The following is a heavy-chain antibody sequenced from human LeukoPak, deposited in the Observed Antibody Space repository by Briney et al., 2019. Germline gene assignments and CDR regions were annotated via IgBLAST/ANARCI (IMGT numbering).Heavy chain of an antibody. J-gene: IGHJ4*02. CDR2: FDPEDGET. D-gene: IGHD3-3*01. CDR1: GYTLTELS. Sequence: GASVKVSCKVSGYTLTELSMHWVRQAPGKGLGWMGGFDPEDGETIYAQKFQGRVTMTEDTSTDTAYMELSSLRSEDTAVYYCATAHSAHWYDFWSGYYYYFDYWGQGTLVIVSS. V-gene: IGHV1-24*01. CDR3: ATAHSAHWYDFWSGYYYYFDY.